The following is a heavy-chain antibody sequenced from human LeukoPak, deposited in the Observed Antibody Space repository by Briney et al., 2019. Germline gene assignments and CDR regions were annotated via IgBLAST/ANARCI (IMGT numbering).Heavy chain of an antibody. Sequence: GGSLRLSCAASGFTFSSYAMSWVRQAPGKGLEWVSAISASGYSTHYADSVKGRFTISRDNSKNTLYLQMNSLRAEDTAVYYCARDGRGIAAAGSPLVFDYWGQGTLVTVSS. CDR3: ARDGRGIAAAGSPLVFDY. CDR1: GFTFSSYA. CDR2: ISASGYST. J-gene: IGHJ4*02. V-gene: IGHV3-23*01. D-gene: IGHD6-13*01.